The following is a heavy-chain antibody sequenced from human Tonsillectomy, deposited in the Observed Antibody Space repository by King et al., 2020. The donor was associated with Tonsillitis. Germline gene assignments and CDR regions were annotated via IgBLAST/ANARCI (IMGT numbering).Heavy chain of an antibody. CDR3: ARYVSGSFDY. J-gene: IGHJ4*02. CDR2: MHYSGTI. CDR1: GGYVRSSDYY. V-gene: IGHV4-39*01. Sequence: QLQESGPGVVKPSETLSLTCTVSGGYVRSSDYYWAWIRQPPGKGLEWIGYMHYSGTIFYNTSLKSRITISGGTSGIPFSLRLSSVTAADTAVYFCARYVSGSFDYWGQGALVTVSS. D-gene: IGHD1-26*01.